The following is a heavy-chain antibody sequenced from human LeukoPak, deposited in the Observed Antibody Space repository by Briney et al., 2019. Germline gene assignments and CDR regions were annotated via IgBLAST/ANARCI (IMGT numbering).Heavy chain of an antibody. Sequence: GGSLRLSCAASGFTFSDYWMHWVRQAPGKGLEWVSVIHSGGSTYYADSVKGRFTISRDNSKNTLYLQMNSLRAEDTAVYYCAINLRGVKLAPYDYWGQGTLVTVSS. D-gene: IGHD3-10*01. CDR1: GFTFSDYW. V-gene: IGHV3-66*01. CDR2: IHSGGST. CDR3: AINLRGVKLAPYDY. J-gene: IGHJ4*02.